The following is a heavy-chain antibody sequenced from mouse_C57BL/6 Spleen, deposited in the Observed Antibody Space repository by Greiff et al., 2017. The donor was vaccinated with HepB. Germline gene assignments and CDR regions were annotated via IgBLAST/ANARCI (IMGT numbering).Heavy chain of an antibody. D-gene: IGHD2-1*01. CDR1: GYAFSSSW. V-gene: IGHV1-82*01. Sequence: VQLQQSGPELVKPGASVKISCKASGYAFSSSWMNWVKQRPGKGLEWIGRIYPGDGDTNYNGKFKGKATLTADKSSSTAYMQLSSLTSEDSAVYFCARGDGNYGYWYFDVWGTGTTVTVSS. CDR3: ARGDGNYGYWYFDV. J-gene: IGHJ1*03. CDR2: IYPGDGDT.